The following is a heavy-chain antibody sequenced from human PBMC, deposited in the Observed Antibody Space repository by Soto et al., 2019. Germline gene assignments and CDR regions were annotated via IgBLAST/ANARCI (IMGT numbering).Heavy chain of an antibody. CDR2: INHSGIT. CDR3: ARETYGDYVGYFDP. D-gene: IGHD4-17*01. Sequence: SETLSLTCGVYVGSFTYYYWNWIRQPPGKGLEWIGEINHSGITNYNPSLKSRVIISVDRSKNQFSLKVRSVTAADTAVYYCARETYGDYVGYFDPWGQGIQVTVSS. CDR1: VGSFTYYY. V-gene: IGHV4-34*01. J-gene: IGHJ5*02.